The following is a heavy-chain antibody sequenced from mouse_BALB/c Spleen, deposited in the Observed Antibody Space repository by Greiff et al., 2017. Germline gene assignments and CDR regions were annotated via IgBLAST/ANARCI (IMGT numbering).Heavy chain of an antibody. CDR1: GYSFTGYY. CDR2: INPYNGAT. CDR3: ARGYGNYDYFDY. Sequence: EVQLQQSGPELVKPGASVKISCKASGYSFTGYYMHWVKQSHVKSLEWIGRINPYNGATSYNQNFKDKASLTVDKSSSTAYMELHSLTSEDSAVYYCARGYGNYDYFDYWGQGTTLTVSS. D-gene: IGHD2-10*02. V-gene: IGHV1-26*01. J-gene: IGHJ2*01.